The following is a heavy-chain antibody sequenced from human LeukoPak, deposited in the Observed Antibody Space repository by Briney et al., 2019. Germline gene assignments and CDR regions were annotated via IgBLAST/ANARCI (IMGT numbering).Heavy chain of an antibody. Sequence: SEILSPTCSVSGGSISSYYWSWIRQPPGKGLEWIGYIYYSGSTNYNPSLKSRVTISVDTSKNQFSLKLSSVTAADTAVYYCARGFITMREYYFDYWGQGTLVTVSS. CDR2: IYYSGST. V-gene: IGHV4-59*01. CDR1: GGSISSYY. CDR3: ARGFITMREYYFDY. J-gene: IGHJ4*02. D-gene: IGHD3-22*01.